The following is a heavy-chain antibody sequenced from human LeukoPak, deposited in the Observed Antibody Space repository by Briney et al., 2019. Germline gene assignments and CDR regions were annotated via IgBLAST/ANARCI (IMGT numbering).Heavy chain of an antibody. D-gene: IGHD7-27*01. V-gene: IGHV3-66*04. Sequence: PGGSLRLSCAASGFTVSSNYMIWVRQAPGKGLEWVSIIYGGGSTYYADSVKGRFTISRDNSRNTLYLQMNSLRAEDTAVYYCARLTNRAIDYWGQGTLVTVSS. J-gene: IGHJ4*02. CDR3: ARLTNRAIDY. CDR1: GFTVSSNY. CDR2: IYGGGST.